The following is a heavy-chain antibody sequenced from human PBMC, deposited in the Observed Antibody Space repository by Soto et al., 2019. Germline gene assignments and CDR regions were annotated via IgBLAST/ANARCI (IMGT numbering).Heavy chain of an antibody. CDR2: TRNKDNSYTT. D-gene: IGHD6-19*01. J-gene: IGHJ3*02. CDR3: AREILKEVAGPGNAFDI. V-gene: IGHV3-72*01. Sequence: GGSLRLSCAASGFTFSDHYMDWVRQAPGKGLEWVGRTRNKDNSYTTEYAASVKGRFTISRDDSKNALYLQMNSLKTEDTAVDYGAREILKEVAGPGNAFDIWGQGTMVTVSS. CDR1: GFTFSDHY.